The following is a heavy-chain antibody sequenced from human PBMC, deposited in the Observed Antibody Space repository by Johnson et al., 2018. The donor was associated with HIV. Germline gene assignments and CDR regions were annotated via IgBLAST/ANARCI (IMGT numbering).Heavy chain of an antibody. V-gene: IGHV3-30*03. CDR2: ISYDGSNK. J-gene: IGHJ3*02. D-gene: IGHD6-13*01. Sequence: QVQLVESGGGVVQHGRSLRLSCAASGFTFSSYGMHWVRQAPGKGLEWVAVISYDGSNKYYADSVKGRFTISRDNSKNTLYLQMNSLRAEDTAVYYCARTYSQGLDAFDIWGQGTMVTVSS. CDR1: GFTFSSYG. CDR3: ARTYSQGLDAFDI.